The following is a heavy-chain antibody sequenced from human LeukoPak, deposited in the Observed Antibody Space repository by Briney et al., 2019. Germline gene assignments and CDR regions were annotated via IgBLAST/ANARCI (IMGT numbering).Heavy chain of an antibody. J-gene: IGHJ4*02. CDR2: VNSKDGST. V-gene: IGHV1-46*01. CDR3: ARDGPKRYCTNGVCYRGSLDY. Sequence: GASVKVSCKASGDTVTTDYTHWLRQSPGQGLEWVGIVNSKDGSTSLAQKFQGRVTMTRDMSTSTVYMELSSLRSEDTAVYYCARDGPKRYCTNGVCYRGSLDYWGQGTLVTVSS. D-gene: IGHD2-8*01. CDR1: GDTVTTDY.